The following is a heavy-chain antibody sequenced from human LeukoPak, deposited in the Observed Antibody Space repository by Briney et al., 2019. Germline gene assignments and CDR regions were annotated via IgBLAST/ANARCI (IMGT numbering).Heavy chain of an antibody. D-gene: IGHD3-22*01. J-gene: IGHJ2*01. V-gene: IGHV3-48*01. CDR3: ASARDKSWLLHRYFDL. CDR2: ISSSSSTI. CDR1: GFTFSSYS. Sequence: GGSLRLSCAASGFTFSSYSMNWVRQAPGKGLEWVSYISSSSSTIYYADSVKGRFTISRDNAKNSLYLQMNSLRAEDTAVYYCASARDKSWLLHRYFDLWGRGTLVTVSS.